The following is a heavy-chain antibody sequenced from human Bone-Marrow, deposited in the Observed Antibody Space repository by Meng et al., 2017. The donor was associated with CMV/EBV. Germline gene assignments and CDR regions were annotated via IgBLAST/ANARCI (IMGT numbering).Heavy chain of an antibody. Sequence: IYCKGSGYCFTNYWISWVRQMPGKGLEWMGRIDPSDSYTNYSPSFQGHVTVSADKSISTAYLQWSSLKASDTAIYYCAILRGNWFDPWGQGTLVTVSS. D-gene: IGHD3-16*01. CDR1: GYCFTNYW. V-gene: IGHV5-10-1*01. J-gene: IGHJ5*02. CDR3: AILRGNWFDP. CDR2: IDPSDSYT.